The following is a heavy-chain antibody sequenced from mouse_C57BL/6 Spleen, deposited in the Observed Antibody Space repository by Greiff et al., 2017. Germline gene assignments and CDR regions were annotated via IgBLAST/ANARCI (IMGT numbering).Heavy chain of an antibody. D-gene: IGHD1-1*01. CDR3: ARSGSSLYFDY. Sequence: QVQLQQPGAELVMPGASVKLSCKASGYTFTSYWMHWVKQRPGQGLEWIGEIDPSDSYTNYNQKFKGKSTLTVDKSSSTAYMQLSSLTSEDSAVYYCARSGSSLYFDYWGQGTTLTVSS. CDR1: GYTFTSYW. V-gene: IGHV1-69*01. J-gene: IGHJ2*01. CDR2: IDPSDSYT.